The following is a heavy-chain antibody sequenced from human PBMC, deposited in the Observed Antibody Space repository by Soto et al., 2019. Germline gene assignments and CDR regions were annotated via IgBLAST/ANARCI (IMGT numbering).Heavy chain of an antibody. CDR1: GSSFSTYD. CDR3: ARGPSHGAFDM. J-gene: IGHJ3*02. Sequence: QVQLVESGGGVVQPGRSLRLSCAASGSSFSTYDIHWVRQAPGKGPEWVAHISTDGNTEYWADPVKGRFTSSRDNAKNTVYLQMRSLRSDDPALYYCARGPSHGAFDMWGQGTMVPVSS. V-gene: IGHV3-30-3*01. CDR2: ISTDGNTE.